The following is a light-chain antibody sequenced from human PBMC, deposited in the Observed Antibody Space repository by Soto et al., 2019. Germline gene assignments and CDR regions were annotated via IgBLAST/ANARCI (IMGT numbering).Light chain of an antibody. CDR1: QSVSTN. J-gene: IGKJ5*01. Sequence: EIVLTQSPGSLSLSPGERATLSCRASQSVSTNLAWYQQKLGQAPRVLIYGSSSRATGVPARFSGSGSGTDFTLTISSLEPEDFAVYYCQQRSNWPPITFGQGTRLEIK. CDR3: QQRSNWPPIT. V-gene: IGKV3-11*01. CDR2: GSS.